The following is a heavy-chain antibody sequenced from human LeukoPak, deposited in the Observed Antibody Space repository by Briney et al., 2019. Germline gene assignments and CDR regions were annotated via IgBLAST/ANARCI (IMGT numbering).Heavy chain of an antibody. CDR2: INHSGST. CDR3: ARGWSPGYYYYMDV. D-gene: IGHD2-8*02. CDR1: GGSFSGYC. V-gene: IGHV4-34*01. J-gene: IGHJ6*03. Sequence: SETLSLTCAVYGGSFSGYCWSWIRQPPGKGLEWIGEINHSGSTNYNPSLKSRVTISVDTSKNQFSLKLSSVTAADTAVYYCARGWSPGYYYYMDVWGKGTTVTVSS.